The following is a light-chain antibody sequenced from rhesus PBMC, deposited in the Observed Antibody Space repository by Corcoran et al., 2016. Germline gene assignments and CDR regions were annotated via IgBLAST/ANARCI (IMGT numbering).Light chain of an antibody. J-gene: IGKJ4*01. Sequence: DIQMTQSPSSLSASIGDRVTITCRASQAISSYLAWYQQKPGNAPKPLIYFASTLHYGVPSRFSGSGYRTEYTLTLSSLQPEDFATYYCQQYNSDPLTFGGGTKVEIK. CDR2: FAS. CDR1: QAISSY. CDR3: QQYNSDPLT. V-gene: IGKV1-37*01.